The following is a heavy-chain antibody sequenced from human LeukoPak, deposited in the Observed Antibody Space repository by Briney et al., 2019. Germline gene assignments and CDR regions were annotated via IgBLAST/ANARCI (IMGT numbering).Heavy chain of an antibody. CDR1: GGPIDSYYY. V-gene: IGHV4-39*02. J-gene: IGHJ4*02. D-gene: IGHD6-6*01. Sequence: SETLSLTCTVSGGPIDSYYYWGWIRQPPGKGLEWIGSISYSGSTYYNPSLKSRVTISVDTSKNQFSLKLSSVTAADTAVYYCARDPSSSSDSDYWGQGTLVTVSS. CDR3: ARDPSSSSDSDY. CDR2: ISYSGST.